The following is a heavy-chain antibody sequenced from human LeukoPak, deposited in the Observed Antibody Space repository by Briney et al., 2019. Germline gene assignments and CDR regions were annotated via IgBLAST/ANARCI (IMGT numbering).Heavy chain of an antibody. D-gene: IGHD2-2*01. CDR1: GYTFTDYY. CDR3: ARVRPIVAGAMGVEEKWFDP. V-gene: IGHV1-2*02. J-gene: IGHJ5*02. CDR2: INSKSGGT. Sequence: ASVKVSCKASGYTFTDYYVHWVRQAPGQGLEWMGWINSKSGGTKYGQKFQGRVTMTRDTSISTAYMDLGRLKSDDTAVYYCARVRPIVAGAMGVEEKWFDPWGQGTLVTVSS.